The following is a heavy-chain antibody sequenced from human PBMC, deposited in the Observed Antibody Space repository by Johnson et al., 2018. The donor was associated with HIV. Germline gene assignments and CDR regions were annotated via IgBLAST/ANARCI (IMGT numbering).Heavy chain of an antibody. D-gene: IGHD6-6*01. CDR1: GFSFSSYW. Sequence: VQLVESGGGLVQPGGSLRLSCAASGFSFSSYWMSWVRQAPGKGLQWVANIKQDGNEKYYVDSVKGRFSFSRDNAKNSLHLQMNSLRAEDTAVYYCARVAQSIAARPEAFDIWGQGTMVTVSS. CDR2: IKQDGNEK. V-gene: IGHV3-7*05. J-gene: IGHJ3*02. CDR3: ARVAQSIAARPEAFDI.